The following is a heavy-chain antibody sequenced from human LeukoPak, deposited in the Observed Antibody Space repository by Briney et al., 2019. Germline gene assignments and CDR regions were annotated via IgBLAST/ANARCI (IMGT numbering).Heavy chain of an antibody. D-gene: IGHD6-13*01. CDR3: AKGGQQLAKNDY. V-gene: IGHV3-23*01. J-gene: IGHJ4*02. CDR1: GFTFRIYA. CDR2: ISAGGGDT. Sequence: GGSLRLSCAASGFTFRIYAVSWVRQAPGKGLEWVSSISAGGGDTYYADSVKGRFTISRDNSKNTLYLQMSSLSAEDTAVYYCAKGGQQLAKNDYWGLGTLVTVSS.